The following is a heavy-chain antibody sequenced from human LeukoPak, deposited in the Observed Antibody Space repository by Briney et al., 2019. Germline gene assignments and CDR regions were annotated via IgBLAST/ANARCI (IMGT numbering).Heavy chain of an antibody. CDR2: ISYDGSNK. V-gene: IGHV3-30*01. CDR3: ARGSTHDYGDPLDY. CDR1: GFTFSSYA. J-gene: IGHJ4*02. D-gene: IGHD4-17*01. Sequence: GGSLRLSCAASGFTFSSYAMHWVRQAPGKGLEWVAVISYDGSNKYYADSVKGRFTISRDNSKNTLYLQMNSPRAEDTAVYYCARGSTHDYGDPLDYWGQGTLVTVSS.